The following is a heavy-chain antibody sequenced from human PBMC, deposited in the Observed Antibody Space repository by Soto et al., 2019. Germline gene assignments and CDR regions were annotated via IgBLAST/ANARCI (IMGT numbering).Heavy chain of an antibody. CDR2: INPSGGST. CDR3: ARVVGREYFDY. Sequence: ASGKLSCEASGYSFTRSDMHWGRQAPGQRLEWMGIINPSGGSTSYAQKFQGRVTMTRDTSTSTVYMELSSLRSEDTAVYYGARVVGREYFDYWGQGTLVTVS. CDR1: GYSFTRSD. J-gene: IGHJ4*02. V-gene: IGHV1-46*01.